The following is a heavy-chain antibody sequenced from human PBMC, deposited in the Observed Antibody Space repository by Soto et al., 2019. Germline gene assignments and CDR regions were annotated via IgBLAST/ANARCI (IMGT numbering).Heavy chain of an antibody. J-gene: IGHJ3*02. CDR3: ARRDSGSYQGPDDAFDI. Sequence: GESLKISCKGSGYSFAGYWITWVRQKPGKGLEWMGRIDPSDSQTYYSPSFRGHVTSSVAKFITTVFLQWSSLKASDTAMYYCARRDSGSYQGPDDAFDIWGQGTMVTVSS. D-gene: IGHD1-26*01. CDR1: GYSFAGYW. CDR2: IDPSDSQT. V-gene: IGHV5-10-1*01.